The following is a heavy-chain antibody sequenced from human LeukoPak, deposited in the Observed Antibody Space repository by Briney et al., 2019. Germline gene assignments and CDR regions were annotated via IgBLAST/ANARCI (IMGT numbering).Heavy chain of an antibody. Sequence: SETLSLTCAVYGGSFSGYYWSRIRQPPGKGLEWVGEINHSGSTNYNPSLKSRVTISVDTFKNQFSLKLSSVTAADTAVYYCAIHIVVVPAAKKKNWFDPWGQGTLVTVSS. CDR1: GGSFSGYY. J-gene: IGHJ5*02. V-gene: IGHV4-34*01. D-gene: IGHD2-2*01. CDR3: AIHIVVVPAAKKKNWFDP. CDR2: INHSGST.